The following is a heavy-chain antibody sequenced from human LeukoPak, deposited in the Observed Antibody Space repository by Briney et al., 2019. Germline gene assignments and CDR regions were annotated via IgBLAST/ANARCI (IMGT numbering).Heavy chain of an antibody. D-gene: IGHD2-15*01. Sequence: GGSLRLSCAASGFTFSSYEMNWVRQAPGKGLEWVSYISSSGSTIYYADSVKGRFTISRDNAKNSLCLQMNSLRAEDTAVYYCAREGYCSGGSCYGDLDYWGQGALVTVSS. V-gene: IGHV3-48*03. CDR2: ISSSGSTI. CDR1: GFTFSSYE. CDR3: AREGYCSGGSCYGDLDY. J-gene: IGHJ4*02.